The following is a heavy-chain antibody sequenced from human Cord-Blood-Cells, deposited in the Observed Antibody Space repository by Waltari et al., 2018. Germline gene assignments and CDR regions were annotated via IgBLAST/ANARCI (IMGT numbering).Heavy chain of an antibody. Sequence: QVQLVESGGGVVQPGRSLRLSCAASGFTFSSYAMHWVRQAPGKGLEWVAVISYDGSNKYYADSVKGRFTISRDNSKNTLYLQMNSLRAEDMAVYYCARGPIAAAGTWGQGTLVTVSS. V-gene: IGHV3-30-3*01. CDR3: ARGPIAAAGT. CDR2: ISYDGSNK. J-gene: IGHJ4*02. D-gene: IGHD6-13*01. CDR1: GFTFSSYA.